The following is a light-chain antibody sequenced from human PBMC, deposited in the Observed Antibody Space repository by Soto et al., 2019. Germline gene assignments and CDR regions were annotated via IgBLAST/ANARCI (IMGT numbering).Light chain of an antibody. CDR1: SSDVGGYNY. CDR2: DVS. Sequence: QSALTQPASVSGSPGQSITISCTGTSSDVGGYNYVSWYQQHPGKAPKLMIYDVSNRPSGVSNRFSGSKSGNTASLTISLLQAEDEADDYCSSYTSSSTLLYVFGTGTKLTVL. CDR3: SSYTSSSTLLYV. V-gene: IGLV2-14*01. J-gene: IGLJ1*01.